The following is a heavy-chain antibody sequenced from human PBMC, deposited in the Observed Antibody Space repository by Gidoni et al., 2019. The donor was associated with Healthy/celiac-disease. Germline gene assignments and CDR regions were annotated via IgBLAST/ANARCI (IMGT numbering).Heavy chain of an antibody. CDR1: VGSLSSSSYY. V-gene: IGHV4-39*07. J-gene: IGHJ5*02. Sequence: QLQLPESGPGLVKPSETLFLTCTVSVGSLSSSSYYWVWIRQRPGKGMEWIGSIYYSGSTYYNPSLKSRVTISVYTSKNQFPLKLSSVTAADTDVYYCARGGYDYVGWFDPWGQGTLVTVSS. D-gene: IGHD5-12*01. CDR3: ARGGYDYVGWFDP. CDR2: IYYSGST.